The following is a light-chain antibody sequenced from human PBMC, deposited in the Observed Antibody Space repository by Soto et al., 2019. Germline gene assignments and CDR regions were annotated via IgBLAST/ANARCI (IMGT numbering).Light chain of an antibody. J-gene: IGLJ1*01. CDR1: SSDVGGYNY. CDR2: EVS. V-gene: IGLV2-8*01. Sequence: QSPLTQPPCASGSPGQSITISCTGTSSDVGGYNYVSWYQQYPGKAPKLMIYEVSKRPSGVPDRFSGSKSGNTASLTVSGLQAEDEADYYCSSYAGSNEGVFGTGTKLTVL. CDR3: SSYAGSNEGV.